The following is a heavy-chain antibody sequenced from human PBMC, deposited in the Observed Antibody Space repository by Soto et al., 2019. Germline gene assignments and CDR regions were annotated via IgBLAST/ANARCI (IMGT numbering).Heavy chain of an antibody. CDR3: ASLGVGDWANYYYYYGMDV. CDR1: GFTCSVYA. V-gene: IGHV3-23*01. Sequence: GSLRLSGAATGFTCSVYAMTWVRQAPGKGLEWVSAVTANGGSTYSADSVKGRFTISRDNSKNTLFLQMNSLRAEDTAVYYCASLGVGDWANYYYYYGMDVWGQGTTVTVSS. D-gene: IGHD2-21*02. CDR2: VTANGGST. J-gene: IGHJ6*02.